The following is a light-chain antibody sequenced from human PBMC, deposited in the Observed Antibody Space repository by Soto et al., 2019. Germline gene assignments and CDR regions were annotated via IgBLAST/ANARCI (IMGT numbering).Light chain of an antibody. V-gene: IGLV1-51*01. J-gene: IGLJ1*01. CDR2: YDN. CDR1: SSNIGGNS. CDR3: QSYDSSLNEYV. Sequence: QSVLTQPPSVSAAPGQKVTISCSGSSSNIGGNSVSWYQQLPGTAPKLLIYYDNKRPSGIPDRFSGSRSGSSASLAITGLRTDDEADYYCQSYDSSLNEYVFGAGTKVTVL.